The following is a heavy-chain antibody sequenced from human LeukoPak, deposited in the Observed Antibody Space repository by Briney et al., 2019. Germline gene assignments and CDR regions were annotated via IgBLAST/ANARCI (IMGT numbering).Heavy chain of an antibody. Sequence: PGGSLRLSCAASGFTFKNYAMSWVRQAPGKGLEWVSAFSGSGGSTYYADSVKGRFTISRDNSKNTLYLQMNSLRAEDTAVYYCAKDVAPTVVTPSDYWGQGTLVTVSS. J-gene: IGHJ4*02. CDR3: AKDVAPTVVTPSDY. CDR1: GFTFKNYA. D-gene: IGHD4-23*01. CDR2: FSGSGGST. V-gene: IGHV3-23*01.